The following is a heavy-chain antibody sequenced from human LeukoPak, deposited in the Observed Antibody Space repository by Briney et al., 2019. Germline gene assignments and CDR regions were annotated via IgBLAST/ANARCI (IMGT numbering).Heavy chain of an antibody. CDR1: GGSISSYY. CDR3: ARHSIYYDSSGYYTGILFDY. CDR2: IYYSGST. Sequence: SETLSLTCTVSGGSISSYYWSWIRRPPGKGLEWIGYIYYSGSTNYNPSLKSRVTISVDTSKNQFSLKLSSVTAADTAVYYCARHSIYYDSSGYYTGILFDYWGQGTLVTVSS. V-gene: IGHV4-59*08. D-gene: IGHD3-22*01. J-gene: IGHJ4*02.